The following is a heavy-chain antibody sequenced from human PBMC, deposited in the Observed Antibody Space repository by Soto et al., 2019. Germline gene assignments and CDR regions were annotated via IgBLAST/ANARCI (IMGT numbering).Heavy chain of an antibody. J-gene: IGHJ6*02. V-gene: IGHV3-53*01. CDR2: IYSGGST. CDR1: GFTVSSNY. Sequence: LRLSCAASGFTVSSNYMSWVRQAPGKGLEWVSVIYSGGSTYYADSVKGRFTISRDNSKNTLYLQMNSLRAEDTAVYYCARDRWRVDTASYYYGMDVWGQGTTVTVSS. D-gene: IGHD5-18*01. CDR3: ARDRWRVDTASYYYGMDV.